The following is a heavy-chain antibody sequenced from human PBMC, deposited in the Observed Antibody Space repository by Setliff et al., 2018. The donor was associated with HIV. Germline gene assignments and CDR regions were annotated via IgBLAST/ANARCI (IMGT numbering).Heavy chain of an antibody. Sequence: PSETLSLTCTVPGGSIRSHYWSWIRQPPGKGLEWIGSFYHTGSTHYNPSLKSRTTMSLDTSRNQVSLKLSSVSAADTAVYYCARLGLTWDYYGMDVWGQGTTVTVSS. V-gene: IGHV4-59*11. J-gene: IGHJ6*02. CDR1: GGSIRSHY. D-gene: IGHD1-26*01. CDR3: ARLGLTWDYYGMDV. CDR2: FYHTGST.